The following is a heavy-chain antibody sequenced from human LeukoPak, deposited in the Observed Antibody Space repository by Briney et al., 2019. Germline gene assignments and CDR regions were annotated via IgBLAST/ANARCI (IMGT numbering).Heavy chain of an antibody. CDR2: IKQDASYI. J-gene: IGHJ4*02. V-gene: IGHV3-7*01. CDR3: VTWIAAQSEFEH. CDR1: GFTFSRRW. Sequence: GGSLRLSCIASGFTFSRRWMSWVRQAPRKGLEWVASIKQDASYIEYVDSVKGRFTISRDNAKNSVHLQMNSLRGDDTAMYYCVTWIAAQSEFEHWVRGTLVTVSS. D-gene: IGHD6-13*01.